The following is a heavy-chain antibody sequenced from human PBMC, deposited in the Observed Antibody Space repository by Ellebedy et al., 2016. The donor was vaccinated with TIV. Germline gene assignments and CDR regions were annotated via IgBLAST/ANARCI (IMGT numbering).Heavy chain of an antibody. D-gene: IGHD3-10*01. V-gene: IGHV4-59*08. Sequence: MPSETLSLTCTVSGGSIRSYYWSWIRQPPGKGLEWIGYIYYSGNTNYNPSLKSRVTISVDTSKNQFSLKLNSVTAADTAGYYCARHQGSGSYHYWGQGALVTVSS. J-gene: IGHJ4*02. CDR1: GGSIRSYY. CDR3: ARHQGSGSYHY. CDR2: IYYSGNT.